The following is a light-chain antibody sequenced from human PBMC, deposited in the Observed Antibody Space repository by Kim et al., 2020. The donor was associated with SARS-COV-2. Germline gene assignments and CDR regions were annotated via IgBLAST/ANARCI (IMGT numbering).Light chain of an antibody. J-gene: IGKJ4*01. CDR1: QSIGTH. CDR2: AAS. V-gene: IGKV1-39*01. CDR3: QQSHTTPLLT. Sequence: IQMTQSPSSLAATVGDRITIACRASQSIGTHLNWYQQRPGKAPKLLIYAASSLQSGVPSRFSGTGSGTDFTLTISSLQPEDFATYYCQQSHTTPLLTFGGGTKVDIK.